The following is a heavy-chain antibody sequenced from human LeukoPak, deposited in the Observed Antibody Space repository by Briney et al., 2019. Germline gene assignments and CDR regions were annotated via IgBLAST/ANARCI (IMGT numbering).Heavy chain of an antibody. CDR1: GGSFSGYY. D-gene: IGHD3-22*01. J-gene: IGHJ3*02. Sequence: PSETLSLTCAVYGGSFSGYYWSWIRQHPGKGLEWIGYIYYSGSTYYNPSLKSRVTISVDTSKNQFSLKLSSVTAADTAVYYCARVSYYYDSSGYYHAFDIWGQGTMVTVSS. V-gene: IGHV4-31*11. CDR3: ARVSYYYDSSGYYHAFDI. CDR2: IYYSGST.